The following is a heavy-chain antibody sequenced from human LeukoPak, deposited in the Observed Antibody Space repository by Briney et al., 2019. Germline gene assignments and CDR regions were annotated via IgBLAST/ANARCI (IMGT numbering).Heavy chain of an antibody. V-gene: IGHV1-46*01. D-gene: IGHD1-26*01. J-gene: IGHJ5*02. CDR3: ARDNSVGDNAWWFDP. CDR1: GYTFTSYY. Sequence: ASVKVSCKASGYTFTSYYMHWVRQAPGQGLEWMGLINPTDGSTGYAQKFQGRVTMTRDMSTSTDYMELSSLRSEDTAIYYCARDNSVGDNAWWFDPWGQGTLVTVSS. CDR2: INPTDGST.